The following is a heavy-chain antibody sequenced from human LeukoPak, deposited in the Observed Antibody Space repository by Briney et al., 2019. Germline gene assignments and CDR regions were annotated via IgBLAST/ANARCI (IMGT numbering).Heavy chain of an antibody. CDR2: IFPIFGTA. Sequence: SVKVSCKASGGTFSSYAISWVRQAPGQGLEWMGGIFPIFGTANYAQKFQGRVTITADESTSTAYMELSSLRSEDTAVYYCARSGSRYSYYYYYMDVWGKGTTVTVSS. V-gene: IGHV1-69*13. CDR3: ARSGSRYSYYYYYMDV. D-gene: IGHD1-1*01. J-gene: IGHJ6*03. CDR1: GGTFSSYA.